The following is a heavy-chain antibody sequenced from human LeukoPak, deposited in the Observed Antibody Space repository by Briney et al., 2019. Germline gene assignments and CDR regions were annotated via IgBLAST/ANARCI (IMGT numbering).Heavy chain of an antibody. D-gene: IGHD3-22*01. CDR2: ISDSGGST. V-gene: IGHV3-23*01. J-gene: IGHJ4*02. CDR3: AKRGVVIRVILVGFHKAAYYFDS. Sequence: GGSLRLSCAVSGITLSNYGMSWVRQAPGKGLEWVAGISDSGGSTNYADSVKGRFTLSRDNPKNTLYLQMNSLRADDTAVCVCAKRGVVIRVILVGFHKAAYYFDSWGQGALVTVSS. CDR1: GITLSNYG.